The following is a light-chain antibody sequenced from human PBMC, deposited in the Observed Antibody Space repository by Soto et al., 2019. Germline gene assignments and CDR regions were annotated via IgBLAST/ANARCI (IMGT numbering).Light chain of an antibody. V-gene: IGKV1-5*03. J-gene: IGKJ1*01. CDR2: KAS. Sequence: DIQMTQSPSTLSASVGDRVTITCRASESISTWLAWYQQKPGKAPNLLIYKASSLESGVPSRFSGSGSGTDFTLTISRLQPEDFATYYCLQLYNFSWTFGQGTKVDI. CDR1: ESISTW. CDR3: LQLYNFSWT.